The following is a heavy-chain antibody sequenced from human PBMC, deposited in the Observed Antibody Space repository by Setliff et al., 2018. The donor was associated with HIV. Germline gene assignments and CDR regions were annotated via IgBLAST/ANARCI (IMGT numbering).Heavy chain of an antibody. Sequence: ASVKVSCKASGYNFTTYDINWVRQATGQGPEWMGWMNPNSGNTDYAQKFQGRVTMTRNTSISTVYMEMSSLRSEDTAVYYCVRGGTGWLRGLFDYWGRGILVTVSS. J-gene: IGHJ4*02. CDR1: GYNFTTYD. D-gene: IGHD5-12*01. CDR2: MNPNSGNT. CDR3: VRGGTGWLRGLFDY. V-gene: IGHV1-8*02.